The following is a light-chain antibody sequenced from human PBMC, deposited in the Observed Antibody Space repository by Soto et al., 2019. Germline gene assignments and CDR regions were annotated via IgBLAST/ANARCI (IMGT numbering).Light chain of an antibody. V-gene: IGLV2-23*02. CDR1: DYDVGTYDV. CDR3: CSYAGPMSDMI. CDR2: EVF. J-gene: IGLJ2*01. Sequence: QSALTQPASVSGSPGQSITLSCTGTDYDVGTYDVVSWYQQHPGKAPKLIIYEVFKRPSGLSHRFSGSKSGNAASLTISGLQAEDEADYYCCSYAGPMSDMIFGGGTKLTVL.